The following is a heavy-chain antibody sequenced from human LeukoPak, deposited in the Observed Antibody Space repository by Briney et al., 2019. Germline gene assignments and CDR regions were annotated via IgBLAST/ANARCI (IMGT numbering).Heavy chain of an antibody. CDR1: GGSISSYY. D-gene: IGHD3-10*01. CDR3: ASGHYYGSGSYFGWFDP. Sequence: SETLSLTCTVSGGSISSYYWSWIRQPPGKGLEWMGYIYYSGSTNYNPSLKSRVTISVETSKNQFSLKLSSVTAADTAVYYCASGHYYGSGSYFGWFDPWGQGTLVTVSS. J-gene: IGHJ5*02. CDR2: IYYSGST. V-gene: IGHV4-59*08.